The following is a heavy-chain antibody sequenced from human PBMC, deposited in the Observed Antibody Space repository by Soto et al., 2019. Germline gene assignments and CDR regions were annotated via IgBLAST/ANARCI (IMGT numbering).Heavy chain of an antibody. CDR1: GGSISSYY. V-gene: IGHV4-59*01. J-gene: IGHJ4*02. CDR2: IYYSGST. D-gene: IGHD3-10*01. Sequence: PSEPLSLTRTVSGGSISSYYWSWILQPQGKGLEWIGYIYYSGSTNYNPSLKSRVTISVDTSKNQFSLKLSSVTAPDTAVYYCARDRGVRGELYYWGQGTLVTVSS. CDR3: ARDRGVRGELYY.